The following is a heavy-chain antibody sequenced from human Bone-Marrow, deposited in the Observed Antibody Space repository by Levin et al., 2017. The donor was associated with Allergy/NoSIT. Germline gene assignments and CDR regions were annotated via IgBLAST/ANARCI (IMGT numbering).Heavy chain of an antibody. CDR1: GFTFSSYD. CDR3: AKDLEAFGEHGGMDV. J-gene: IGHJ6*02. V-gene: IGHV3-30*18. CDR2: ISYHGTNK. Sequence: GESLKISCAASGFTFSSYDINWVRQAPGKGLEWVASISYHGTNKNYADSVKGRFTISRDNSKNTLDLQMNSLRAEDTAVYYCAKDLEAFGEHGGMDVWGQGTTVTVSS. D-gene: IGHD3-10*01.